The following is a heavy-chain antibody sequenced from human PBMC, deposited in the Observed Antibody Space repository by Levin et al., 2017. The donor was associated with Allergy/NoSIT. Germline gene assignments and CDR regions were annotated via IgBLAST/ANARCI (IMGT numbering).Heavy chain of an antibody. CDR1: GYTFTDYY. D-gene: IGHD2-15*01. CDR2: IDPNGAST. CDR3: ASGGCSGSTCYAAAHYYYGVDV. J-gene: IGHJ6*04. V-gene: IGHV1-46*01. Sequence: ASVKVSCKASGYTFTDYYVHWVRQAPEQGLKWMGIIDPNGASTTYAQKFQGRVTMTRDTSTSTVYMELTSLRSEDTAIYSCASGGCSGSTCYAAAHYYYGVDVWGKGTTVTVSS.